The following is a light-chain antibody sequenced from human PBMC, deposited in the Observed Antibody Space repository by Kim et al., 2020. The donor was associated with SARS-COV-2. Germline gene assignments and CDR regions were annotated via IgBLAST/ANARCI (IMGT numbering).Light chain of an antibody. J-gene: IGKJ1*01. V-gene: IGKV1-5*03. Sequence: DIQMTQSPSTLSASVGDRVTITCRASQGIRNWLAWFQQKPGKAPELLIYEASSLKNGVPARFSGSASGTDFTLTINSLQPDDFATYYCQQYSNGWTFGQGTKVEIK. CDR2: EAS. CDR3: QQYSNGWT. CDR1: QGIRNW.